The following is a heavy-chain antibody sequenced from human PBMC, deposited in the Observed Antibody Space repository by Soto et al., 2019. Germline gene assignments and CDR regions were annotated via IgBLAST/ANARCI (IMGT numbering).Heavy chain of an antibody. J-gene: IGHJ3*02. CDR1: GGTFSSYA. CDR3: ASHYYDSSGWNAFDI. D-gene: IGHD3-22*01. V-gene: IGHV1-69*06. CDR2: IIPIFGTA. Sequence: SVKVSCKASGGTFSSYAISWVRQAPGQGLEWMGGIIPIFGTANYAQKFQGRVTITADKSTSTAYMELSSLRSEDTAVYYCASHYYDSSGWNAFDIWGQGTMVTVSS.